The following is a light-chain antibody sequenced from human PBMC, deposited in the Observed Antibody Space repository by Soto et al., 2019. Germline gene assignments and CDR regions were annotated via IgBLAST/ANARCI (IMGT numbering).Light chain of an antibody. J-gene: IGLJ1*01. CDR1: GSNIGAPYD. CDR3: QSYDSSLNGYV. CDR2: GST. V-gene: IGLV1-40*01. Sequence: QAVVTQPPSLSGAPGQRVTISCTGSGSNIGAPYDVHWYQHLPGTAPKLLIYGSTNRPSGVPGRFSGSKSGTSASLAITGLQAEDEADYYCQSYDSSLNGYVFGAGTQLTVL.